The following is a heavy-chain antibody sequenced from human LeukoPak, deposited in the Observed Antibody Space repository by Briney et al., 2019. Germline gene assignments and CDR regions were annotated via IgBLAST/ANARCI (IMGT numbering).Heavy chain of an antibody. CDR3: ARDIREVGESHYFDY. CDR1: GISITTYY. D-gene: IGHD1-26*01. J-gene: IGHJ4*02. V-gene: IGHV4-59*01. Sequence: NPSETLSLTCTVSGISITTYYWSWIRQPPGKGLEWIGLIHYSGSTTYNPSLKSRVTISIDTSKNQFSLHLSSVTGADTSVYYCARDIREVGESHYFDYWGQGALLTVTS. CDR2: IHYSGST.